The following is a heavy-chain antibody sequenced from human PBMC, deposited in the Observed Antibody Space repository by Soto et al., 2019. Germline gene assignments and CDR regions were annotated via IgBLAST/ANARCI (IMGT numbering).Heavy chain of an antibody. CDR3: ATWVDYGDFEGFDF. J-gene: IGHJ4*02. CDR1: GYSFTDYK. V-gene: IGHV1-2*04. CDR2: VDPNGGGS. Sequence: ASVKGACKTAGYSFTDYKLHWVRQEPGQGLEWMGWVDPNGGGSNSAQKFQGSVTMTWDTSITTAYLDLTRLTTNDTATYFCATWVDYGDFEGFDFWGQGTLVTVSS. D-gene: IGHD4-17*01.